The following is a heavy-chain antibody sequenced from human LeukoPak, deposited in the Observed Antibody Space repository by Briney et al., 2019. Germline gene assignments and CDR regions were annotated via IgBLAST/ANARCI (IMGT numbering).Heavy chain of an antibody. J-gene: IGHJ4*02. CDR3: AIVPRAAAGPSARSPFHY. CDR2: IKQDGSDK. D-gene: IGHD6-13*01. Sequence: GGSLRLSCEVSGFTFSSYWMNWVRQAPGKGLEWVANIKQDGSDKYYVDSVKGRFTISRDNAKNSLYLQMNSLRAEDTAVYYCAIVPRAAAGPSARSPFHYWGQGTLVTVSS. CDR1: GFTFSSYW. V-gene: IGHV3-7*01.